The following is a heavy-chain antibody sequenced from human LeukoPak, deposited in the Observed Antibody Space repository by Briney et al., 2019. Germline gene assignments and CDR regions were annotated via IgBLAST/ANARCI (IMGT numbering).Heavy chain of an antibody. CDR2: ISGSGGST. CDR1: GFTFSSFA. CDR3: AKNSRSSGYYLDY. J-gene: IGHJ4*02. V-gene: IGHV3-23*01. Sequence: GGSLRLSCAASGFTFSSFAMSWVRQAPGKGREWVSTISGSGGSTSYADSVKGRFTISRDNSKNTLYLQMNSLRAEDTALYYRAKNSRSSGYYLDYWGQGTLVTVSS. D-gene: IGHD3-22*01.